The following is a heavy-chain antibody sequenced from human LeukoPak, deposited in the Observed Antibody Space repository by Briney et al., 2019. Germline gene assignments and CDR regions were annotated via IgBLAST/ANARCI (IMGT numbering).Heavy chain of an antibody. CDR3: ARELSGWYYFDY. Sequence: GRSLRLSCAASGFTFSSYATHWVRQAPGKGLEWVAVISYDGSNKYYADSVKGRFTISRDNSKNTLFLQMNSLRAEDTAVYYCARELSGWYYFDYWGQGTLVTVSS. V-gene: IGHV3-30*04. CDR1: GFTFSSYA. J-gene: IGHJ4*02. D-gene: IGHD6-19*01. CDR2: ISYDGSNK.